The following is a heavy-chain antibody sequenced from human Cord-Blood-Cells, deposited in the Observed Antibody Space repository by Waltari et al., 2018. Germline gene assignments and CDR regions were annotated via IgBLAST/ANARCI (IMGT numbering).Heavy chain of an antibody. Sequence: QVQLQQWGAGLLKPSETLSLTCAVYGGSFSGYYWSWLRQPPGKGLEWIGEIKHSGSTNDHPSLTSRVTISVDTSKNQFALRLRSVTAADTAVYYCARGKGVPLMVRGNWFDPWGQGTLVTVSS. V-gene: IGHV4-34*01. CDR3: ARGKGVPLMVRGNWFDP. CDR1: GGSFSGYY. J-gene: IGHJ5*02. D-gene: IGHD3-10*01. CDR2: IKHSGST.